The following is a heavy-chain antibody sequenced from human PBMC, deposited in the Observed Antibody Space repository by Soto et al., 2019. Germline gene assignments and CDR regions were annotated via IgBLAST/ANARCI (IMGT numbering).Heavy chain of an antibody. J-gene: IGHJ4*02. Sequence: GGSLRLSCAASGFTFSSYWMSWVRQAPGKGLEWVANIKQDGSEKYYVDSVKGRFTISRDSAKNSLYLKMNSLRAEDTAVYYCARDRLYQYDSSGYVYDYWGQGTLVTVSS. CDR3: ARDRLYQYDSSGYVYDY. D-gene: IGHD3-22*01. V-gene: IGHV3-7*01. CDR2: IKQDGSEK. CDR1: GFTFSSYW.